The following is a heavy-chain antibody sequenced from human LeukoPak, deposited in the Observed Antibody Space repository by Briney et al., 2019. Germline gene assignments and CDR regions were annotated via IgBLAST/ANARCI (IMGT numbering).Heavy chain of an antibody. CDR2: ISAYNGNT. Sequence: GASVKVSCKASGYTFTSYGISWVRQAPGQGLEWMGWISAYNGNTNYAQKLQGRVTMTTDTSTSTAYMELSSLRSEDTAVYYCAAALGGGIVVVPAASDYWGQGTLVTVSS. V-gene: IGHV1-18*01. CDR3: AAALGGGIVVVPAASDY. CDR1: GYTFTSYG. D-gene: IGHD2-2*01. J-gene: IGHJ4*02.